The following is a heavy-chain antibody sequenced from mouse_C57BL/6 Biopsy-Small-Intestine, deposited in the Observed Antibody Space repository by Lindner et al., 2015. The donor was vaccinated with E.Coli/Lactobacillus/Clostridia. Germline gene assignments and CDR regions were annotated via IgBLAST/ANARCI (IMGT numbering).Heavy chain of an antibody. J-gene: IGHJ3*01. D-gene: IGHD2-3*01. Sequence: VQLQESGAELTKPGASVKLSCKASGYTFTNCWIHWIKQRPGRGLEWIGYINPSSGYARYNQKFRDKATLTADKSSSTAYLQLSSLTYEDSAVYYCARRFYDGYPAWFAYWGQGTLVTVSA. CDR3: ARRFYDGYPAWFAY. V-gene: IGHV1-7*01. CDR1: GYTFTNCW. CDR2: INPSSGYA.